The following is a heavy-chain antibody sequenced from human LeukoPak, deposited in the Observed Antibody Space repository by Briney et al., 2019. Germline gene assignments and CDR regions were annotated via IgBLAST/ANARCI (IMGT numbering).Heavy chain of an antibody. D-gene: IGHD1-1*01. CDR1: GFTFSSYA. CDR3: ATTKLEPSV. CDR2: ISYDGSNK. V-gene: IGHV3-30-3*01. J-gene: IGHJ4*02. Sequence: GGSLRLSCAASGFTFSSYAMHWVRQAPGKGLEWVAVISYDGSNKYYADSVKGRFTISRDNSKNTLYLQMNRLRAEDTAVYYCATTKLEPSVWGQGTLVTVSS.